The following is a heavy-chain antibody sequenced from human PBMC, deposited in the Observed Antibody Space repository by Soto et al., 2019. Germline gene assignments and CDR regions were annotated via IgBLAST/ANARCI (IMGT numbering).Heavy chain of an antibody. D-gene: IGHD2-2*01. CDR1: GFTFSNAW. J-gene: IGHJ4*02. CDR3: TTRMIVPATERQPHGLGPNDY. V-gene: IGHV3-15*01. CDR2: IKSKTDGGTT. Sequence: GGSLRLSCAASGFTFSNAWMSWVRQAPGKGLEWVGRIKSKTDGGTTDYAAPVKGRFTISRDDSKNTLYLQMNSLKTEDTAVYYCTTRMIVPATERQPHGLGPNDYWGQGTLVTVSS.